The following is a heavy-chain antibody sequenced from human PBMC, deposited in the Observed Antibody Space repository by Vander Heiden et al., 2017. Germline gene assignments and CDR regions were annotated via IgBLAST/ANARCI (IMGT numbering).Heavy chain of an antibody. CDR1: GYTFTSYY. CDR2: INPSGGST. J-gene: IGHJ4*02. Sequence: QVQLVQSGAEVKKPGASVKVSCKASGYTFTSYYMHWVRQAPGQGLEWMGIINPSGGSTSYAQKFQGRVTMTRDTSTSTVYMELSSLRSEDTAVYYCARDRLGVGSGSHLQADYWGQGTLVTVSS. CDR3: ARDRLGVGSGSHLQADY. D-gene: IGHD6-19*01. V-gene: IGHV1-46*01.